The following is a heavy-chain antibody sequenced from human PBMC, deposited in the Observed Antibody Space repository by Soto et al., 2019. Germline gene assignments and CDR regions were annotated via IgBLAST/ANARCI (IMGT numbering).Heavy chain of an antibody. J-gene: IGHJ4*02. V-gene: IGHV3-53*01. Sequence: VQLVESGGTLVQPGGSLRLSCAASGFSVTSNYMTWVRQAPGKGLECVSVIYAGGNTYYPDSVKCRFTISSDNSKNTLFLQMNNLRAEDTAVYYCARVTTFYDILTSSYALNYFDYWGQGTRVTVSS. CDR3: ARVTTFYDILTSSYALNYFDY. D-gene: IGHD3-9*01. CDR1: GFSVTSNY. CDR2: IYAGGNT.